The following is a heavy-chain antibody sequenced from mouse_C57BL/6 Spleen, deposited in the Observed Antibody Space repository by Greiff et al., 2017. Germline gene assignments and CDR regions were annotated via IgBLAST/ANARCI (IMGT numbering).Heavy chain of an antibody. Sequence: QVQLQQSGAELARPGASVKLSCKASGYTFTSYGISWVKQRTGQGLEWIGEIYPRSGNTYYNEKFKGKATLTADKSSSTAYMELRSLTSEDSAVYFCAVYDYDWFAYWGQGTLVTVSA. CDR1: GYTFTSYG. D-gene: IGHD2-4*01. V-gene: IGHV1-81*01. J-gene: IGHJ3*01. CDR3: AVYDYDWFAY. CDR2: IYPRSGNT.